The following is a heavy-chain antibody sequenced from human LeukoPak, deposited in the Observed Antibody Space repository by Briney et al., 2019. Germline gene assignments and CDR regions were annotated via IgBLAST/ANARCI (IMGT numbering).Heavy chain of an antibody. CDR3: ASLPVAADYRVFDAFDI. CDR2: ISSSSSYI. Sequence: GGSLRLSCEASGFTFSSYSMNWVRQAPGKGLEWVSSISSSSSYIYYADSVKGRFTISRDNAKNSLYLQMNSLRAEDTAVYYCASLPVAADYRVFDAFDIWGQGTMVTVSS. V-gene: IGHV3-21*01. CDR1: GFTFSSYS. D-gene: IGHD4/OR15-4a*01. J-gene: IGHJ3*02.